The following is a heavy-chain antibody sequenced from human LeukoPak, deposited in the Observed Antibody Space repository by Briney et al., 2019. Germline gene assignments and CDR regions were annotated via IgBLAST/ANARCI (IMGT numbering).Heavy chain of an antibody. Sequence: PGGSLRLSCAASGFTFSSYDMTWVRQTPGKGLEWVALISRSGGTTYYADSVKGRFTVSRDNSKNTLYLQINSLTADDTALYYCAKGKAAGAVDWFDPWGQGTLVTVSS. V-gene: IGHV3-23*01. CDR2: ISRSGGTT. J-gene: IGHJ5*02. D-gene: IGHD6-13*01. CDR3: AKGKAAGAVDWFDP. CDR1: GFTFSSYD.